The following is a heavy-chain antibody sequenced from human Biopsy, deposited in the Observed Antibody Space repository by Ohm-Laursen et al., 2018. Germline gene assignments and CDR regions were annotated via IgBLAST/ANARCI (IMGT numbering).Heavy chain of an antibody. CDR1: GASMTGYF. J-gene: IGHJ3*01. CDR3: AREDEGLLRALDL. D-gene: IGHD3-3*01. CDR2: IYTIGDT. Sequence: TLSLTCTVSGASMTGYFWTWVRQPAGKVLEWIGHIYTIGDTTYNPSLESRVTMSLDTSENQFSLKMTSLTAADTAVYFCAREDEGLLRALDLWGQGTMVTVSS. V-gene: IGHV4-4*07.